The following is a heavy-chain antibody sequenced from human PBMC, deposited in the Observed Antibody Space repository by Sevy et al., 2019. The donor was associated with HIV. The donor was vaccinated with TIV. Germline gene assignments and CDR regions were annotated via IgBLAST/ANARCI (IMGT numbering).Heavy chain of an antibody. CDR2: INQDERHI. CDR3: ARDPDWGALDR. J-gene: IGHJ5*02. D-gene: IGHD7-27*01. Sequence: GGSLRLSCEVSGFTFSDFWMTWVRQSPGKGLEWVPYINQDERHINLLDSVRGRFTSSRDNAKNSLYLQMDSLRAEDTAIYYCARDPDWGALDRWGQGTLVTVSS. CDR1: GFTFSDFW. V-gene: IGHV3-7*01.